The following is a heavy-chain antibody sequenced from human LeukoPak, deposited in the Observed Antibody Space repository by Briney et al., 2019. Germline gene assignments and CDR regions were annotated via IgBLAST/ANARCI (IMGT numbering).Heavy chain of an antibody. CDR1: GGSFTSSSYY. D-gene: IGHD3-9*01. CDR2: IYSSGSST. V-gene: IGHV4-39*07. Sequence: SETLSLTCTVSGGSFTSSSYYWAWIRQPPGKGLERIGSIYSSGSSTPYNPSLKSRVTISIETSKNQFSLKLSSVTAEDTAVYYCAKCILTGYYKGYMDVWGKGTTVTISS. J-gene: IGHJ6*03. CDR3: AKCILTGYYKGYMDV.